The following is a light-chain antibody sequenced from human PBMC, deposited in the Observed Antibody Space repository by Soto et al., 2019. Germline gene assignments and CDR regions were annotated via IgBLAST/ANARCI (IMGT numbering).Light chain of an antibody. CDR3: QQCYDWPLT. CDR2: GAS. CDR1: QSVSSS. Sequence: EIVMTQSPVTLSVSPGERATLSCRASQSVSSSLAWYQQKPGQSPRRLIYGASTRATGVPARFSGSGSGTEITLTISSLQSEDFAVYYCQQCYDWPLTFGGGTKVEIE. V-gene: IGKV3-15*01. J-gene: IGKJ4*01.